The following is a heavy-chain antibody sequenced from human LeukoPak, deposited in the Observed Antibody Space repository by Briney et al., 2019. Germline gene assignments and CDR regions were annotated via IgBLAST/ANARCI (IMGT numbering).Heavy chain of an antibody. Sequence: PSETLSLTCTVSGGFISSYYRSWIRQPPGKGLEWIANIYYSGRTNYNPSPTSRVTISVDKTKHQFPLMLSSVTAADTAVYYCARGPRGGTPRNNWFDPWGQGTLVTVSS. CDR3: ARGPRGGTPRNNWFDP. V-gene: IGHV4-59*01. CDR1: GGFISSYY. J-gene: IGHJ5*02. CDR2: IYYSGRT. D-gene: IGHD1-1*01.